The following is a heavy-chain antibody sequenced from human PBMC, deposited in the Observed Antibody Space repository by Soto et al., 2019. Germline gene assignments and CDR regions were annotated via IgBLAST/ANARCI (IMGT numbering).Heavy chain of an antibody. V-gene: IGHV5-51*01. CDR2: IDPVDSDD. CDR1: GYIFTKHW. J-gene: IGHJ5*01. Sequence: GESLKISCQGSGYIFTKHWIAWVRQKPGKGLEWIGIIDPVDSDDRYSPSFEGQVTISVDKSNNTAFLRWDKLKTSDTATYFCARRPLDTSGHYYPYNWFDSSGQGTQVTVSS. CDR3: ARRPLDTSGHYYPYNWFDS. D-gene: IGHD3-22*01.